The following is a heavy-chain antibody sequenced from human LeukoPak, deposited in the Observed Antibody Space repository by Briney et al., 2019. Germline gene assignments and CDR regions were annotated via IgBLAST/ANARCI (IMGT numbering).Heavy chain of an antibody. J-gene: IGHJ4*02. CDR1: GDTFNHY. CDR2: SYYSGGT. Sequence: SETLSLTCSVSGDTFNHYWTWIRQPPGKGLEWIGYSYYSGGTNYNPSLKSRATISVDTSKEQFSLRLTSVTAADTAVYFCASGRAPSQNWGQGTLVTVSS. V-gene: IGHV4-59*11. D-gene: IGHD3-10*01. CDR3: ASGRAPSQN.